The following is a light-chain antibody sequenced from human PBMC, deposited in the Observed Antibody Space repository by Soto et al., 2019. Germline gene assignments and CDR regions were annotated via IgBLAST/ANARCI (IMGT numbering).Light chain of an antibody. CDR1: QSVSSSY. CDR2: GAS. J-gene: IGKJ3*01. CDR3: QQYGSSPRT. Sequence: EIVLTQSPGTLSLSPGERATLSCGASQSVSSSYLAWYQQKPGQAPRLLIYGASSRATGIPDRFSGSGSGTDFTLTISRLEPEDFALNYCQQYGSSPRTFGPGTKVDIK. V-gene: IGKV3-20*01.